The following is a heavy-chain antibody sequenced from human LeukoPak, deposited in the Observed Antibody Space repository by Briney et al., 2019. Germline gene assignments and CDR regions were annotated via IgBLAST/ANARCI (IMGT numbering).Heavy chain of an antibody. CDR2: INHSGST. Sequence: LETLSLTCAVYGGSFSGYYWSWIRQPPGKGLEWIGEINHSGSTNYNPSLKSRVTISVDTSKNQFSLKLSSVTAADTAVYYCARDGTGNWFDPWGQGTLVTVSS. V-gene: IGHV4-34*01. D-gene: IGHD1-7*01. CDR1: GGSFSGYY. CDR3: ARDGTGNWFDP. J-gene: IGHJ5*02.